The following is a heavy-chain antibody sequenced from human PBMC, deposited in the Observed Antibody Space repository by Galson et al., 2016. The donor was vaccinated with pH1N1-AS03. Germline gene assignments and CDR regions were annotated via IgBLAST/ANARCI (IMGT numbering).Heavy chain of an antibody. V-gene: IGHV1-3*01. CDR3: ARDRGSGYDLFDYYYGTDV. CDR2: INAGNGNT. D-gene: IGHD5-12*01. Sequence: SVKVSCKASGYTFTSYAMHWVRQAPGQRLEWMGWINAGNGNTKCSQKFQGRVTITRDTSASTAYMELSSLRSEDTAVYYCARDRGSGYDLFDYYYGTDVWGQGTTVTVSS. CDR1: GYTFTSYA. J-gene: IGHJ6*02.